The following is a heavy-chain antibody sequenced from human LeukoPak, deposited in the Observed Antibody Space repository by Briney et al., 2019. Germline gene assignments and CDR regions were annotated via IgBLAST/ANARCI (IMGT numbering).Heavy chain of an antibody. V-gene: IGHV1-18*01. Sequence: GASVKVSCKASGYTFTSYGISWVRQAPGQGLEWMGWISPYNGNTDYAQNLQDRVTMTTDTSTSTAYMELRSLRSDDTAVYYCARHSGSYYWYYYYGMDVWGQGTTVTVSS. J-gene: IGHJ6*02. D-gene: IGHD1-26*01. CDR2: ISPYNGNT. CDR3: ARHSGSYYWYYYYGMDV. CDR1: GYTFTSYG.